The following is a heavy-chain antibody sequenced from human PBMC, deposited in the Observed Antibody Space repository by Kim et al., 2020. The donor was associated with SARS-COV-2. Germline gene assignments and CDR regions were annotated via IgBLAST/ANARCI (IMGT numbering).Heavy chain of an antibody. Sequence: GESLKISCKGSGYSFTSYWISWVRQMPGKGLEWMGRIDPSDSYTNYSPSFQGHVTISADKSISTAYLQWSSLKASDTAMYYCASPIVVVPLGYYGMDVWGQGTTVTVSS. D-gene: IGHD2-2*01. CDR1: GYSFTSYW. CDR3: ASPIVVVPLGYYGMDV. CDR2: IDPSDSYT. J-gene: IGHJ6*02. V-gene: IGHV5-10-1*01.